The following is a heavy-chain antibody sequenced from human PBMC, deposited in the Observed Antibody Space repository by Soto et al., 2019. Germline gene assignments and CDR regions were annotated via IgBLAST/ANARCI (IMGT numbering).Heavy chain of an antibody. Sequence: SLRLSCAASGFMFSSYAMNWVRQAPGKGLEWVAVVWYDGTKKYYSDSVRGRFSVSRDNSKNTVNLQMNSLRAEDTAVYYCVRDRGTGTWYFDYWGQGILVTVSS. CDR1: GFMFSSYA. CDR2: VWYDGTKK. V-gene: IGHV3-33*01. CDR3: VRDRGTGTWYFDY. D-gene: IGHD1-7*01. J-gene: IGHJ4*01.